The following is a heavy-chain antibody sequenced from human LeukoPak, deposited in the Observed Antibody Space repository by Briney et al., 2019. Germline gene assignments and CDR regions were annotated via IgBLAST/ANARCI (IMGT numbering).Heavy chain of an antibody. V-gene: IGHV3-11*04. CDR1: GFTFSDNY. CDR2: ISSSGNTT. CDR3: ARDGGSAWFLDY. J-gene: IGHJ4*02. Sequence: GGSLRLSCAASGFTFSDNYMSWIRKAPGKGLEWVSYISSSGNTTYNADSVKGRFSITRDNAKNSLYLQMNSLRAEDTAVYYCARDGGSAWFLDYWGQGTLVTVSS. D-gene: IGHD6-19*01.